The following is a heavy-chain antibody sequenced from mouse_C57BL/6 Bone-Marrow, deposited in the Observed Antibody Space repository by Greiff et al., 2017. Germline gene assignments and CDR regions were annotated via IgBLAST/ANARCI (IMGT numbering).Heavy chain of an antibody. CDR2: NDHSDSYT. D-gene: IGHD2-13*01. V-gene: IGHV1-69*01. Sequence: QVPLQQPVAELVMPGASVQLSCQASGYTFTSYWMHWVKQRPGQGLEWIRANDHSDSYTYINQKFKGKSSLTVEKYSSTSYMQLSSLTSEDSAVYYCARDGDYSYYFDYCRQSTTLTVSS. CDR3: ARDGDYSYYFDY. CDR1: GYTFTSYW. J-gene: IGHJ2*01.